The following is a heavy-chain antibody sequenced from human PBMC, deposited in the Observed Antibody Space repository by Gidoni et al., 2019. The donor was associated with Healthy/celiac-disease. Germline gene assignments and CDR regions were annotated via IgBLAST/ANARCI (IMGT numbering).Heavy chain of an antibody. V-gene: IGHV3-43*02. CDR1: GFTFDDYA. Sequence: EVQLVESGGGVVQPGGSLRLSCAASGFTFDDYAMHWVRQAPGKGLEWVSLISGDGGSTYYADSVKGRFTISRDNSKNSLYLQMNSLRTEDTALYYCAIDLRSGWYSGGAFDIWGQGTMVTVSS. J-gene: IGHJ3*02. CDR2: ISGDGGST. D-gene: IGHD6-19*01. CDR3: AIDLRSGWYSGGAFDI.